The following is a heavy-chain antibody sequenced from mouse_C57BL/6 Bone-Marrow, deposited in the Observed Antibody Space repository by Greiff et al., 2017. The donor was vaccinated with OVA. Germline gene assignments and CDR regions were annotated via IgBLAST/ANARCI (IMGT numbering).Heavy chain of an antibody. V-gene: IGHV1-80*01. D-gene: IGHD2-1*01. CDR2: IYPGDGDT. Sequence: QVQLQQSGAELVKPGASVKISCKASGYAFSSYWMNWVKQRPGKGLEWIGQIYPGDGDTNYNGKFKGKATLTADKSSSTAYMQLSSLTSEDSAVYFCARSEDYGNYVPFAYWGQGTLVTVSA. CDR3: ARSEDYGNYVPFAY. J-gene: IGHJ3*01. CDR1: GYAFSSYW.